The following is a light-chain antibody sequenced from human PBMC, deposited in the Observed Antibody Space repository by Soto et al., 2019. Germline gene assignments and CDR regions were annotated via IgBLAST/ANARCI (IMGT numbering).Light chain of an antibody. Sequence: QSALTQPASVSGSPGQSITISCTGTSSEIGFYNYVSWYQQHPGKAPKLMIYDVNTRPSGISARFSGSKSGNTASLTISGLQAEDDADYYCNSYTSSSTLVIFGGGTKVTVL. V-gene: IGLV2-14*01. CDR2: DVN. CDR3: NSYTSSSTLVI. CDR1: SSEIGFYNY. J-gene: IGLJ2*01.